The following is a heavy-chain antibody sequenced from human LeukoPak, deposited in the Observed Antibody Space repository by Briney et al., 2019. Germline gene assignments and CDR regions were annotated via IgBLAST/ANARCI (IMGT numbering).Heavy chain of an antibody. CDR3: AKGLAGRYYYGMDV. Sequence: PGGSLRLSCAASGFTFSSYAMSWVRQAPGKGLEWVSAVSGSGDSTYYGDSVKRRFTISRDNFKNTLYLQMNSLRAEDTAVYYCAKGLAGRYYYGMDVWGQGTTVTVSS. CDR1: GFTFSSYA. V-gene: IGHV3-23*01. CDR2: VSGSGDST. J-gene: IGHJ6*02. D-gene: IGHD6-6*01.